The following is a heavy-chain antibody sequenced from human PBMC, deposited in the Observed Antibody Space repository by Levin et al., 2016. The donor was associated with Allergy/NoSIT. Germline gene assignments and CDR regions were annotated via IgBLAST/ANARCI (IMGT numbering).Heavy chain of an antibody. V-gene: IGHV4-4*07. CDR1: GGSTSGHC. J-gene: IGHJ6*02. D-gene: IGHD6-25*01. CDR3: AREADYEYGMDV. Sequence: SETLSLTCTVSGGSTSGHCWSWIRQPAGKGLEWIGRLCSNTDTYYNPSLKSRVTISVDTSKNQFSLRLSSVTAADTAVYYCAREADYEYGMDVWGQGTTVTVSS. CDR2: LCSNTDT.